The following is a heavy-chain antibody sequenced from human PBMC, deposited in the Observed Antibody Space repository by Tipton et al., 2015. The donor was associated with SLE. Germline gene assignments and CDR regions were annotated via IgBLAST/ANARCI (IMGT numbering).Heavy chain of an antibody. V-gene: IGHV3-11*06. CDR3: ATEVSIAALDY. J-gene: IGHJ4*02. CDR2: ISSSSSYT. Sequence: LRLSCAASGFTFSDYYMSWIRQAPGKGLEWVSYISSSSSYTNYADSVKGRFTISRDNAKNSLYLQMNSLRAEDTAVYYCATEVSIAALDYWGQGTLVTVSS. CDR1: GFTFSDYY. D-gene: IGHD6-6*01.